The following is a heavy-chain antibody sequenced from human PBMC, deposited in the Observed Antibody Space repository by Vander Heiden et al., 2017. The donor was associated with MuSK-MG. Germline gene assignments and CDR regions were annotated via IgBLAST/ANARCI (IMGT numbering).Heavy chain of an antibody. CDR3: ARWELLWFGELSFAAIGFDP. CDR1: GGSISSGGYY. CDR2: IYYSGST. V-gene: IGHV4-31*03. Sequence: QVQLQESGPGLVKPSQTLSLTCTVSGGSISSGGYYWSWIRQHPGKGLEWIGYIYYSGSTYYNPSLKSRVTISVDTSKNQFSLKLSSVTAADKAVYYCARWELLWFGELSFAAIGFDPWGQGTLVTVSS. D-gene: IGHD3-10*01. J-gene: IGHJ5*02.